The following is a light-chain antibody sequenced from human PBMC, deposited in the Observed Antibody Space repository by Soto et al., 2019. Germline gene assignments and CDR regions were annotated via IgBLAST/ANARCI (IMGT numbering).Light chain of an antibody. Sequence: EIVMTQSPATLSVSPGERATLSCRASQSVSSNLDWYQQKPGQAPRLLIYGASTRATGIPARFSGSGSGTEFTLTISSLHSEDFAVYYCQQYNNWPGTFGQGTKVEIK. CDR1: QSVSSN. V-gene: IGKV3-15*01. CDR2: GAS. CDR3: QQYNNWPGT. J-gene: IGKJ1*01.